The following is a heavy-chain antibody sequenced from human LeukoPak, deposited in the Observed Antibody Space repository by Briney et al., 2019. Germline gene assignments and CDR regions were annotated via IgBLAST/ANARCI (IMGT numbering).Heavy chain of an antibody. J-gene: IGHJ3*01. CDR1: GYTFTAYY. D-gene: IGHD3-22*01. V-gene: IGHV1-2*02. Sequence: GASVKVSCKASGYTFTAYYIHWVRQAPGQGLEWMGWVNPNSGGTKYTQNFEGRVTMTRDTSISTAYMEVSRLRSDDTAVYYCARDLDYNDNSDYDSFDVWGQGQWSPSLQ. CDR2: VNPNSGGT. CDR3: ARDLDYNDNSDYDSFDV.